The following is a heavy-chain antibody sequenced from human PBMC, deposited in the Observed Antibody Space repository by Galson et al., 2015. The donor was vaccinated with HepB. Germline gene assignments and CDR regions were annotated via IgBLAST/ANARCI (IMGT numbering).Heavy chain of an antibody. CDR2: ISTSGVV. V-gene: IGHV3-69-1*01. CDR1: GINVNNDP. J-gene: IGHJ3*02. CDR3: ARGRDYAFDI. D-gene: IGHD3-16*01. Sequence: SMSLCCAASGINVNNDPIDWVRQGSGAGVEWLSIISTSGVVSYADPVKGRLTISRDTVKNSLYLQMNSLRAEETAMDYCARGRDYAFDIWGLGTMVTVSS.